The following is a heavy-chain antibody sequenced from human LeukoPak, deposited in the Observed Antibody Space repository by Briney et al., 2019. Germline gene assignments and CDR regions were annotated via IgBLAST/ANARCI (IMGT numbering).Heavy chain of an antibody. CDR1: GFTFSSYA. D-gene: IGHD6-19*01. V-gene: IGHV3-30*04. CDR3: ARGWTIAVAGQGAFDI. CDR2: ISYDGSNK. Sequence: PGRSLRLSCAASGFTFSSYAMHWVRQAPGKGLEWVAVISYDGSNKYYADSVKGRFTISRDNSKNTLYLQMNSLRAEDTAVYYCARGWTIAVAGQGAFDIWGQGTMVTVSS. J-gene: IGHJ3*02.